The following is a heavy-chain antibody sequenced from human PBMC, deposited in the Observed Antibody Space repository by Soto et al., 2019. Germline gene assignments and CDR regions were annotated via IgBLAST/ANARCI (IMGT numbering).Heavy chain of an antibody. CDR3: AKTPHYDSSGYYSWFDL. J-gene: IGHJ5*02. D-gene: IGHD3-22*01. CDR1: GFSVTANY. CDR2: IYSGGST. V-gene: IGHV3-53*01. Sequence: PGGSLRLSCEVSGFSVTANYISWVRQAPGKGLEWVSVIYSGGSTYYIDSVKGRFSISRDISKNTLYLQMNSLRAEDTAVYYCAKTPHYDSSGYYSWFDLWGQGTLVTVSS.